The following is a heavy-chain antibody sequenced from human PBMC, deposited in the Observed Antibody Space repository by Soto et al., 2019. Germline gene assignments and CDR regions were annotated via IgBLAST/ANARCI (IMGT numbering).Heavy chain of an antibody. Sequence: GGSLRLSCTASGFTFSDSWMTWVRQAPGKGLEWVARIKPDESEKKYADSVKGRFSISRDNAKNSVYLQMDSLRGEDTAVYYCVRGGSNYASWGQGTLVTVSS. J-gene: IGHJ5*02. CDR3: VRGGSNYAS. V-gene: IGHV3-7*01. CDR2: IKPDESEK. D-gene: IGHD4-4*01. CDR1: GFTFSDSW.